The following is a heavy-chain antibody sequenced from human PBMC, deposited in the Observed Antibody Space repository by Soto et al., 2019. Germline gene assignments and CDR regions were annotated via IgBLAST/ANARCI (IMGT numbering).Heavy chain of an antibody. CDR1: GGFVTSGSYY. V-gene: IGHV4-34*01. J-gene: IGHJ3*02. Sequence: SETLSLTCAVYGGFVTSGSYYWSWIRQPPGKGLEWIGEMSHSGGTHFNPSLKSRVAISVDTSKNQFTLKMSSVTAADTALYYCARVERGTATTVVDAFDIWGPGTMVTVSS. CDR3: ARVERGTATTVVDAFDI. CDR2: MSHSGGT. D-gene: IGHD1-1*01.